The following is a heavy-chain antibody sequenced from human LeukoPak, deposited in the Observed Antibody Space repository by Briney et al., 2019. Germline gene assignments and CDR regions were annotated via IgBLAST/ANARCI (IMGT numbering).Heavy chain of an antibody. V-gene: IGHV4-59*08. CDR2: IYYSGST. CDR1: GGFISSNY. CDR3: ARRNDAYGMDV. D-gene: IGHD1-1*01. J-gene: IGHJ6*02. Sequence: SETLSLTCTVSGGFISSNYWSWIRQPPGEGLEWIGYIYYSGSTNYNPSLKSRVTISVDTSMNQFSLKLSSVTAADTAVYYCARRNDAYGMDVWGQGTTVTVSS.